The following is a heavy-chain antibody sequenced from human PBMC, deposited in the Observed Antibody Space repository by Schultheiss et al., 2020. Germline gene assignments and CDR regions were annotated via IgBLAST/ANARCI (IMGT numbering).Heavy chain of an antibody. J-gene: IGHJ6*02. D-gene: IGHD1-14*01. CDR1: GFTFNNAW. CDR3: TTGPYSRDHQHYDMDI. V-gene: IGHV3-15*07. CDR2: IKSNSDSATT. Sequence: SCAASGFTFNNAWMNWVRQAPGKGLEWVGRIKSNSDSATTDYAAPVKGRFTISRDDSKDTLYLQMNSLKTEDTAVYYCTTGPYSRDHQHYDMDIWGQGTTVTVSS.